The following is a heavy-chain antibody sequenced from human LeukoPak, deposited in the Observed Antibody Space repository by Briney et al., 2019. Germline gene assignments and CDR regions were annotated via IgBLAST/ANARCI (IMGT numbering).Heavy chain of an antibody. V-gene: IGHV5-51*01. CDR2: IYPGDSDT. D-gene: IGHD6-19*01. CDR3: ARSDSSGWYESPDYFDY. J-gene: IGHJ4*02. Sequence: GESLQISCKGSGYSFTSYWIGWVRQMPGKGLEWMGIIYPGDSDTRYSPSFQGQVTISADKSISTAYLQWSSLKASDTAMYYCARSDSSGWYESPDYFDYWGQGTLVTVSS. CDR1: GYSFTSYW.